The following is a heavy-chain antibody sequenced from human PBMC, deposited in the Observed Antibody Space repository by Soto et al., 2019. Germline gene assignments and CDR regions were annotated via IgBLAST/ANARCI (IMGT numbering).Heavy chain of an antibody. D-gene: IGHD1-26*01. V-gene: IGHV1-69*02. CDR1: GGTFSSYN. CDR3: ARGPFLNSGSYYFDY. Sequence: SVKVSCKASGGTFSSYNISWVRQAPGQGLEWMGRIIPILGIANYAQKFQGRVTITADKSTSTAYMELSSLRSEDTAVYYCARGPFLNSGSYYFDYWGQGTLVTVSS. CDR2: IIPILGIA. J-gene: IGHJ4*02.